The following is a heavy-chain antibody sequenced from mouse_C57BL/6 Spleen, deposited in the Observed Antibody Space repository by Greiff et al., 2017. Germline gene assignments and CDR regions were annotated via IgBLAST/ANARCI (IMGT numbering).Heavy chain of an antibody. V-gene: IGHV1-15*01. D-gene: IGHD1-1*01. CDR2: IDPETGGT. CDR3: TRSLTTDFDY. Sequence: QVQLQQSGAELVRPGASVTLSCKASGYTFTDYEMHWVKQTPVHGLEWIGAIDPETGGTAYNQKFKGKAILTADKSSSTAYMELRSLTSEDSAVYYWTRSLTTDFDYWGQGTTLTVSS. CDR1: GYTFTDYE. J-gene: IGHJ2*01.